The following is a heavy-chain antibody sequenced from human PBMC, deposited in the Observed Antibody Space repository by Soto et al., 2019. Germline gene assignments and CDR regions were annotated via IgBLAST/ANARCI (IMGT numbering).Heavy chain of an antibody. Sequence: SVKVSCKASGGTFSSYAISWVRQAPGQGLEWMGGIIPIFGTANYAQKFQGRVTITADESTSAAYMELSSLRSEDTAVYYCARGGPINWNGVNYYYYYGMDVWGQGTTVTVSS. CDR3: ARGGPINWNGVNYYYYYGMDV. CDR2: IIPIFGTA. V-gene: IGHV1-69*13. J-gene: IGHJ6*02. CDR1: GGTFSSYA. D-gene: IGHD1-20*01.